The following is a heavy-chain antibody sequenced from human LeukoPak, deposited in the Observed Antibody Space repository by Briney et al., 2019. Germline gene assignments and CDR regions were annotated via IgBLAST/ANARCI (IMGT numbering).Heavy chain of an antibody. Sequence: SETLSLTCTVSGGSISSYYWSWIRQPPGKGLEWIGYIYYSGSTNYNPSLKSRVTISVDTSKNQFSLKLSSVTAADTAVYYCAKRPPVGATSRYYYYYMDVWGKGTTVTVSS. J-gene: IGHJ6*03. D-gene: IGHD1-26*01. CDR3: AKRPPVGATSRYYYYYMDV. CDR1: GGSISSYY. V-gene: IGHV4-59*01. CDR2: IYYSGST.